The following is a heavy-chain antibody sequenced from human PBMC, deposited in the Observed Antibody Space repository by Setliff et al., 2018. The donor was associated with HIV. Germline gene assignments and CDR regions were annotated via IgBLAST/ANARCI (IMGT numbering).Heavy chain of an antibody. CDR1: GGSISSSSYY. J-gene: IGHJ4*02. V-gene: IGHV4-39*07. CDR2: VSYTGST. D-gene: IGHD6-25*01. CDR3: VRDSGHRSRSTYFFPY. Sequence: KPSETLSLTCTVSGGSISSSSYYWGWIRQPPGKGLEWIGSVSYTGSTSYTPSLRSRVTISSDTSKNQFSLSLASVTAADTAVYYCVRDSGHRSRSTYFFPYWGQGTLVTVSS.